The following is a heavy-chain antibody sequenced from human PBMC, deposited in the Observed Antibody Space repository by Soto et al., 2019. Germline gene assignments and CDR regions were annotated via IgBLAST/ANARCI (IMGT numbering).Heavy chain of an antibody. CDR1: GGSISSSSYY. J-gene: IGHJ4*02. Sequence: SETLSLTCTVSGGSISSSSYYWDWIRQPPGKGLEWIGSIYYSGSTYYNPSLKSRVTISVDTSKNQFSLKLSSVTAADTAVYYCARVKPARSSRLRGTFDYWGQGTLVTVSS. CDR3: ARVKPARSSRLRGTFDY. V-gene: IGHV4-39*01. D-gene: IGHD6-13*01. CDR2: IYYSGST.